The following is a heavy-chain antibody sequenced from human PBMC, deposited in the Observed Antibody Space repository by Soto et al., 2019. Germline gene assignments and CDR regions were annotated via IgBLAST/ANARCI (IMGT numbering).Heavy chain of an antibody. V-gene: IGHV3-21*01. CDR3: ARVGVDDILTGYYFFDY. Sequence: GGSLRLSCAASGFTFSSYSMNWVRQAPGKGLEWVSSISSSSSYIYYADSVKGRFTISRDNAKNSRYLQMNSLRAEDTDVYYCARVGVDDILTGYYFFDYWGQGTLVTVSS. CDR2: ISSSSSYI. CDR1: GFTFSSYS. J-gene: IGHJ4*02. D-gene: IGHD3-9*01.